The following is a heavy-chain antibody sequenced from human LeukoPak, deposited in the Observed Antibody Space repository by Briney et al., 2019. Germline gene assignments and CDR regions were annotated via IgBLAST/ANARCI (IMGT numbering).Heavy chain of an antibody. J-gene: IGHJ3*02. CDR1: VGTFSSYA. V-gene: IGHV1-69*04. CDR2: IIPILGIA. D-gene: IGHD2-2*01. CDR3: ARDQGIVVVPAAMGDAFDI. Sequence: ASVKLSCKASVGTFSSYAISWVRQAPGQGLEWMGRIIPILGIANYAQKFQGRVTITADKSTSTAYMELSSLRSEDTAVYYCARDQGIVVVPAAMGDAFDIWGQGTMVTVSS.